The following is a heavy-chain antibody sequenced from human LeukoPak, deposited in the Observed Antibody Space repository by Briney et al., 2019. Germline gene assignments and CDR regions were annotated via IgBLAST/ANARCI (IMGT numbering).Heavy chain of an antibody. CDR3: AAQYYYDSSGSYYFDY. J-gene: IGHJ4*02. CDR2: IYTSGST. D-gene: IGHD3-22*01. CDR1: GGSISSGSYY. V-gene: IGHV4-61*02. Sequence: SETLSLTCTVSGGSISSGSYYWSWIRQPAGKGLEWIGRIYTSGSTNYNPSLKSRVTVSVDTSKNQFSLKLSSVTAADTAVYYCAAQYYYDSSGSYYFDYWGQGTLVTVSS.